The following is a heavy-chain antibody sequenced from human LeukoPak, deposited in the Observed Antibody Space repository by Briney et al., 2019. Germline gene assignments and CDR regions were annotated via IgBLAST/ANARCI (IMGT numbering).Heavy chain of an antibody. V-gene: IGHV4-59*01. CDR2: IYYSRST. J-gene: IGHJ5*02. Sequence: KASETLSLTCTVSGGSISSYYWSWIRQPPRKGLEWIGYIYYSRSTNYNPSLKTRVTISVDTSKNQFSLQLSSVTAADTAVYYCARATIAASDPWGQGTLVTVSS. D-gene: IGHD6-13*01. CDR3: ARATIAASDP. CDR1: GGSISSYY.